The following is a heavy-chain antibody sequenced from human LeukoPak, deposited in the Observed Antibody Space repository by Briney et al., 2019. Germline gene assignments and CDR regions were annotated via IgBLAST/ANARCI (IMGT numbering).Heavy chain of an antibody. CDR2: INPNSGGT. CDR1: GYTFTGYY. Sequence: ASVKVSCKASGYTFTGYYMHWVRQAPGQGLGWMGWINPNSGGTNYAQKFQGRVTMTRDTSISTAYMELSRLRSDDTAVYYCARVDTAMGNTFDYWGQGTLVTVSS. D-gene: IGHD5-18*01. V-gene: IGHV1-2*02. J-gene: IGHJ4*02. CDR3: ARVDTAMGNTFDY.